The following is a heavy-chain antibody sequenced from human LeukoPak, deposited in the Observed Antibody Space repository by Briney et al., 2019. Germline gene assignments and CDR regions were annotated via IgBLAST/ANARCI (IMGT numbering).Heavy chain of an antibody. J-gene: IGHJ3*02. Sequence: GGSLRLSCAASGFTFITYAMSWVRQAPGKGLEWVSGISGSGGSTYYADSVKGRLTISRDNSKNTLYLQMNSLRAEDTAVYYCAKDNRVLVPATTGKDAFDIWGQGTMVTVSS. D-gene: IGHD2-2*01. CDR1: GFTFITYA. CDR2: ISGSGGST. CDR3: AKDNRVLVPATTGKDAFDI. V-gene: IGHV3-23*01.